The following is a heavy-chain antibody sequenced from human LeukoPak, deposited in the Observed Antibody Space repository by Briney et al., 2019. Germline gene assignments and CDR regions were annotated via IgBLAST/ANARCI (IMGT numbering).Heavy chain of an antibody. CDR3: AIVGPPVGATNWFDP. CDR1: GYTFTSYY. J-gene: IGHJ5*02. Sequence: GASVSVSCKASGYTFTSYYMHWVRQAPGQGLERVGVINPSGRSTTYAQNFQGRVTMPRLTSTSTVYMQLRSLRSEDTAVYYCAIVGPPVGATNWFDPSGQGTLVTVSS. CDR2: INPSGRST. D-gene: IGHD1-26*01. V-gene: IGHV1-46*01.